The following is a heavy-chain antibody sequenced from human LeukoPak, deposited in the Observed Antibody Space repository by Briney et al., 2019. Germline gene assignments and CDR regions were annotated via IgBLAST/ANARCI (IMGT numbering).Heavy chain of an antibody. V-gene: IGHV3-23*01. CDR2: ITTSDGNT. CDR1: GFTFSSYT. CDR3: AKMPNSNYFDY. D-gene: IGHD4-11*01. J-gene: IGHJ4*02. Sequence: GGSLRLSCAASGFTFSSYTMSWVRQAPGKGLEWVSTITTSDGNTYYADSVKGRFTVSRDNSKNTLFLQMNSLRAEDTAVYYCAKMPNSNYFDYWAREPWSPSPQ.